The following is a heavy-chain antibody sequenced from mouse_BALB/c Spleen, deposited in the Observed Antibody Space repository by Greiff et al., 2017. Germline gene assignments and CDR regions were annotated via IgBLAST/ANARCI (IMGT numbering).Heavy chain of an antibody. D-gene: IGHD2-4*01. CDR3: ARGFDYPLDY. CDR1: GFNITDTY. V-gene: IGHV14-3*02. Sequence: EVQLQQSGAGLVKPGASVKLSCTASGFNITDTYMHWVKQRPEQGLEWIGRIGPASGTTKYDPKFEGKATITADTSSNTDYQQLSSLTSEDTAVYYCARGFDYPLDYWGQGTTVTVSS. CDR2: IGPASGTT. J-gene: IGHJ2*01.